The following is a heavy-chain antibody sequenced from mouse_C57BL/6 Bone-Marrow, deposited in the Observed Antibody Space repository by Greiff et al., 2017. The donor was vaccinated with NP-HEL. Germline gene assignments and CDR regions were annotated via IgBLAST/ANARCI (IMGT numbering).Heavy chain of an antibody. CDR3: VRGAWFAY. CDR1: GFSFNTYA. CDR2: IRSKSNNYAT. J-gene: IGHJ3*01. V-gene: IGHV10-1*01. Sequence: EVKVVESGGGLVQPKGSLKLSCAASGFSFNTYAMNWVRPAPGKGLEWVARIRSKSNNYATYYADSVKDRFTISRDDSESMLYLQMNNLKTEDTAMYYCVRGAWFAYWGQGTLVTVSA.